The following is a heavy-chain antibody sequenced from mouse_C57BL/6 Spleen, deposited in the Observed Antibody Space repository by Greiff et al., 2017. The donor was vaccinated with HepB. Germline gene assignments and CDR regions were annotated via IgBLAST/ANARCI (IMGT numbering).Heavy chain of an antibody. Sequence: EVQLVESGGGLVQPKGSLKLSCAASGFSFNTYAMNWVRQAPGKGMEWVARIRSKSNNYATYYADSVKDRFTISRDDSESMLYLQMNNLKTEDTAMYYCVRHEGAYGNYWYFDVWGTGTTVTVSS. J-gene: IGHJ1*03. CDR2: IRSKSNNYAT. CDR3: VRHEGAYGNYWYFDV. CDR1: GFSFNTYA. V-gene: IGHV10-1*01. D-gene: IGHD2-1*01.